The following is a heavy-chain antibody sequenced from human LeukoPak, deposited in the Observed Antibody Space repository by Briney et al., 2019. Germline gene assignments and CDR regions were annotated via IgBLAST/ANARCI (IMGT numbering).Heavy chain of an antibody. J-gene: IGHJ5*02. CDR2: ISSSGSSM. V-gene: IGHV3-21*01. D-gene: IGHD2-2*01. CDR1: GFTFSSQS. Sequence: KPGGSLRLSCSASGFTFSSQSMNWVRQAPGKGLEWVSSISSSGSSMFYANSAKGRFTISRDTSKKSMYLKMNSLRAEDTALYYCARDYLVVPAAMWWFDPRGQGTLVTVSS. CDR3: ARDYLVVPAAMWWFDP.